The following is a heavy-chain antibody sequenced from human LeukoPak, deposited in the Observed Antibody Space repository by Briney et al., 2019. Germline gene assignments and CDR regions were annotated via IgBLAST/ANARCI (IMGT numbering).Heavy chain of an antibody. V-gene: IGHV3-15*01. CDR1: GFSFTNGW. D-gene: IGHD1-26*01. J-gene: IGHJ4*02. CDR3: TTDEWQ. CDR2: IKSKTDGGTT. Sequence: GGSLRLSCAASGFSFTNGWMSWVRQAPGKGLEWVGRIKSKTDGGTTDYAAPVKGRFTISRDDSKNALYLQMNSLRTEDTAVYSCTTDEWQRGQGTLVTVSS.